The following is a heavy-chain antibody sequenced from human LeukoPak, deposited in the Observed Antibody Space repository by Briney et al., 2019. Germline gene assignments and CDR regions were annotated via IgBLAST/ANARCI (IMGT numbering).Heavy chain of an antibody. CDR1: GFTFSSYA. J-gene: IGHJ4*02. Sequence: GGSLRLSCAASGFTFSSYAMSWVRQAPGKGLEWVSALSGSGGSTYYADSVKGRFTISRDNSKNPLYLQMNSLRAEDTAVYYCAKERFIFVVARTAYWGQGTLVTVSS. CDR2: LSGSGGST. D-gene: IGHD2-15*01. V-gene: IGHV3-23*01. CDR3: AKERFIFVVARTAY.